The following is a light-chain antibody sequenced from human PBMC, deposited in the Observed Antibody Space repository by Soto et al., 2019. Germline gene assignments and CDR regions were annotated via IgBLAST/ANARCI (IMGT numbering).Light chain of an antibody. CDR2: GAS. J-gene: IGKJ2*01. CDR1: QSVSSSY. V-gene: IGKV3-20*01. CDR3: QQYGSSPL. Sequence: EIVLTQSPGTLSLSPGERATLSCRASQSVSSSYLGWYQQKPGQAPRLLIYGASSRATGIPDRFSGSGSATDFTLTISRLEPEDFAVYYCQQYGSSPLFGQGTKLEIK.